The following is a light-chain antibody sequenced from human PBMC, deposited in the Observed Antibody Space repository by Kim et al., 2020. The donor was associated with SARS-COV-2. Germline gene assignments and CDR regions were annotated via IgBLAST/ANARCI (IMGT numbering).Light chain of an antibody. Sequence: SASGRDRVTLPCRAGHDITYSLNWYQQNPGKDPKHLSYDASTSEAGVPSRFSGSGSGTDFTFTISGLQPEDIATYYCQQYDQIPYTFGQGTKLEI. V-gene: IGKV1-33*01. CDR3: QQYDQIPYT. CDR2: DAS. J-gene: IGKJ2*01. CDR1: HDITYS.